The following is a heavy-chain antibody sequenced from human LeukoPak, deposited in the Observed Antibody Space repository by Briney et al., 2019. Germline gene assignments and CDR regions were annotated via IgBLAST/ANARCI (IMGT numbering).Heavy chain of an antibody. J-gene: IGHJ6*02. CDR3: ARLWRGGNSEVLNGMDV. CDR1: GYSFTSYW. Sequence: GESLKTSCKGSGYSFTSYWIGWVRQMPGKGLEWMGIIYPGDSDTRYSPSFQGQVTISADKSISTAYLQWSSLKASDTAMYYCARLWRGGNSEVLNGMDVWGQGTTVTVSS. CDR2: IYPGDSDT. D-gene: IGHD4-23*01. V-gene: IGHV5-51*01.